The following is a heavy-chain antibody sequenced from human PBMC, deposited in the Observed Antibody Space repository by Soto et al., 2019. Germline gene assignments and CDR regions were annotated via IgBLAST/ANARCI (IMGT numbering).Heavy chain of an antibody. Sequence: GESLQISCKASGYIFTNYWIGCVRQMPGKGLEWMGMIYPGDSDTKYSPSFEGQVTISADKSISTAYLQWNSLKASDTAIYYCARRGSSAYCWFEPWGEGTLVTVSS. D-gene: IGHD5-12*01. J-gene: IGHJ5*02. V-gene: IGHV5-51*01. CDR2: IYPGDSDT. CDR1: GYIFTNYW. CDR3: ARRGSSAYCWFEP.